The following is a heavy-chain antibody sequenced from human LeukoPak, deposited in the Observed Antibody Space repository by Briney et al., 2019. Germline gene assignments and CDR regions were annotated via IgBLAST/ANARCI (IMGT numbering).Heavy chain of an antibody. D-gene: IGHD3-10*01. CDR3: ARDRFGGNYYYYYMDV. CDR1: GYTFTGYY. V-gene: IGHV1-2*02. Sequence: ASVKVSCKASGYTFTGYYMHWVRQAPGQGLEWMGWINPNSGVTNYAQKFQGRVTMTRDTSLSTAYMELSRLRSDDTAVYYCARDRFGGNYYYYYMDVWGKGTTVTISS. CDR2: INPNSGVT. J-gene: IGHJ6*03.